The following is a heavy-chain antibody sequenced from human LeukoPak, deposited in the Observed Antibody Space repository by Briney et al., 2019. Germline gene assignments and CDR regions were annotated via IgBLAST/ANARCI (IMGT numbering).Heavy chain of an antibody. CDR1: GYTFTGYY. D-gene: IGHD6-19*01. V-gene: IGHV1-2*02. Sequence: GASVKVSCKASGYTFTGYYMHWVRQAPGQGLEWMGSINPNSGGTNYAQKFQGRVTMTTDTSISTAYMELSRLRSDDTAVYYCARTYISSRLQNIDAFDIWRQGTMVTVSS. J-gene: IGHJ3*02. CDR2: INPNSGGT. CDR3: ARTYISSRLQNIDAFDI.